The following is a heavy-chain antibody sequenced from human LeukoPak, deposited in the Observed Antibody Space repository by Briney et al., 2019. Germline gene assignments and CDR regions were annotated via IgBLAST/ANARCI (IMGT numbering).Heavy chain of an antibody. CDR3: ARSRITMVRGEHFDY. Sequence: GASVKVSCKASGYTFTSYGISWVRQAPGQGLEWMGWISAYNGNTNYAQKLQGRVTMTTDTSTSTAYMELRSLRSDDTAVYYCARSRITMVRGEHFDYWGQGTLVTVSS. J-gene: IGHJ4*02. V-gene: IGHV1-18*01. D-gene: IGHD3-10*01. CDR1: GYTFTSYG. CDR2: ISAYNGNT.